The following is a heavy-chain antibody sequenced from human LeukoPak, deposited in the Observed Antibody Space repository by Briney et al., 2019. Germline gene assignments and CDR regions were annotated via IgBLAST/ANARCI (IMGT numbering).Heavy chain of an antibody. CDR2: ISGSGGST. D-gene: IGHD3-22*01. V-gene: IGHV3-23*01. CDR1: GFTFSSYA. J-gene: IGHJ4*02. Sequence: GGSLRLSCAASGFTFSSYAMSWVRQAPGKGLEWVSAISGSGGSTYYADSVKGRFTISRDNSKNTLYLQMNSLRAEDTAVYYCATKEGRNYYDSSGYYFDYWGRGTLVTVSS. CDR3: ATKEGRNYYDSSGYYFDY.